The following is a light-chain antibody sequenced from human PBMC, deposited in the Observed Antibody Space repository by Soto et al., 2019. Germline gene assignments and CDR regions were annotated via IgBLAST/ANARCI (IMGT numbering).Light chain of an antibody. CDR1: QTIYSN. Sequence: IGMPQSPATLSVSLGESVNLVCRASQTIYSNVAWYQQRPGQSPRLLIYHASSRATGIPARFSGSGSGTEFTLTINSLQSEDFAVYYCQQYQNLWTFGQGTKVDIK. V-gene: IGKV3-15*01. CDR3: QQYQNLWT. J-gene: IGKJ1*01. CDR2: HAS.